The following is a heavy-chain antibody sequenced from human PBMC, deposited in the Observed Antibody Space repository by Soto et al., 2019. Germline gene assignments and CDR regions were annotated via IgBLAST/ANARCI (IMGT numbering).Heavy chain of an antibody. J-gene: IGHJ6*03. D-gene: IGHD3-16*01. CDR3: AKALRPGLNFFYDMDV. CDR1: GFTFGSYA. Sequence: EVQLLESGGNLVEPGGSLRLSCVVSGFTFGSYAMSWVRQAPGKGPEWVAILGGDGFTTYYADSVRGRFTISGDKSKSTLFLQMTSLTADDTGVYYCAKALRPGLNFFYDMDVWGRGTSVIVSS. CDR2: LGGDGFTT. V-gene: IGHV3-23*01.